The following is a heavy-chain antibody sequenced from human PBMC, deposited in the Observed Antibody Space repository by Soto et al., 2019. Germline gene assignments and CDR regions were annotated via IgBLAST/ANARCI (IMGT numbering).Heavy chain of an antibody. V-gene: IGHV3-43*01. D-gene: IGHD6-13*01. J-gene: IGHJ3*02. CDR1: GFTFDDYT. CDR2: ISWDGGST. CDR3: AKGRRLIAAAGTDQPYAFDI. Sequence: GGSLRLSCAASGFTFDDYTMHWVRQAPGKGLEWVSLISWDGGSTYYADSVKGRFTISRDNSKNSLYLQMNSLRTEDTALYYCAKGRRLIAAAGTDQPYAFDIWGQGTMVTVSS.